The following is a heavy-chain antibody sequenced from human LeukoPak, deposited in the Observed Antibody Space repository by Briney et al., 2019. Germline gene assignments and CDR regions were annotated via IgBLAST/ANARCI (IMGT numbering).Heavy chain of an antibody. CDR2: IYTSGNT. D-gene: IGHD3-16*02. CDR3: ARDVYDYVGGSYRWGWFDP. Sequence: SETLSLTCTVSGGSISSGSDYWTWIRQPAGQGLERIGRIYTSGNTNYNPSLNSRVTILVDTSKNQFSLRLSSVTAADTAVYYCARDVYDYVGGSYRWGWFDPWGQGTLVTVSS. J-gene: IGHJ5*02. V-gene: IGHV4-61*02. CDR1: GGSISSGSDY.